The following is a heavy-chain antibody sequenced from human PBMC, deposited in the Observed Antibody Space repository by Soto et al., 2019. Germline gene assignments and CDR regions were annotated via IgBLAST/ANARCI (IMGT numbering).Heavy chain of an antibody. J-gene: IGHJ6*02. CDR3: ARLIPWFGELFQYYYYGMDV. D-gene: IGHD3-10*01. CDR2: IYPGDSDT. Sequence: PGESLKISCKGSGYSFTSYWIGWVRQMPGKGLEWMGIIYPGDSDTRYSPSFQGQVTISADKSISTAYLQWSSLKASDTAMYYCARLIPWFGELFQYYYYGMDVWGQGTTVTVSS. V-gene: IGHV5-51*01. CDR1: GYSFTSYW.